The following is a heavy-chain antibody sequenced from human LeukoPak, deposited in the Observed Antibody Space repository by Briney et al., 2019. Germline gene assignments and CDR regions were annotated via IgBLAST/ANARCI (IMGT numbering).Heavy chain of an antibody. Sequence: SETLSLTCTVSGGSISSYYWSWIRQPDGKGLEWIGRIYTSGRTNYKTSLKSGVTISVKTSKTQFFLKLSSVTAADTAVYYCARGLGIAAAGTERVYYYYYYMDVWGKGTTVTVSS. D-gene: IGHD6-13*01. V-gene: IGHV4-4*07. J-gene: IGHJ6*03. CDR3: ARGLGIAAAGTERVYYYYYYMDV. CDR1: GGSISSYY. CDR2: IYTSGRT.